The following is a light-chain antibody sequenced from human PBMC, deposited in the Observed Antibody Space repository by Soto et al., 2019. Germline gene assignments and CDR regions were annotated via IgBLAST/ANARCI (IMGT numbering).Light chain of an antibody. V-gene: IGLV1-44*01. Sequence: QPVLTQPPPASGTPGQRSTISRSASSSNIGINTVNWYQQVPGTAPKLLIYTDNQRPSGVPDRFSGSKSGTSASLAISGLQSEDEADYYCAAWDDSLNGLYVFGTGTKVTVL. J-gene: IGLJ1*01. CDR3: AAWDDSLNGLYV. CDR2: TDN. CDR1: SSNIGINT.